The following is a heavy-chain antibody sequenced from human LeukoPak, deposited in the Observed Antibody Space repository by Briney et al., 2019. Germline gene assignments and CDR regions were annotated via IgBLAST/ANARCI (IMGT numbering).Heavy chain of an antibody. Sequence: ASVKVSRKASGYTFTGYYMHWVRQAPGQGLEWMGWINPNSGGTNYAQKFQGRVTMTRDTSISTAYMELSRLRSDDTAVYYCARGLDYGDYSFDYWGQGTLVTVSS. CDR1: GYTFTGYY. CDR2: INPNSGGT. V-gene: IGHV1-2*02. CDR3: ARGLDYGDYSFDY. J-gene: IGHJ4*02. D-gene: IGHD4-17*01.